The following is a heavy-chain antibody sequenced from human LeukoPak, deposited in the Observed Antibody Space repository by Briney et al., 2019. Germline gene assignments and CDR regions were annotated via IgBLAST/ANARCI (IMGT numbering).Heavy chain of an antibody. V-gene: IGHV4-59*08. CDR2: IYYSGST. J-gene: IGHJ4*02. D-gene: IGHD3-22*01. CDR3: ARQYYGDIDY. CDR1: GASISTYY. Sequence: SETLSLTCTISGASISTYYWSWIRQPPGKGLEWIGYIYYSGSTNFNPSLKSRVAMSVDTSKNQFSLNLTSVTDADTAVYYCARQYYGDIDYWGQGTLVTVSS.